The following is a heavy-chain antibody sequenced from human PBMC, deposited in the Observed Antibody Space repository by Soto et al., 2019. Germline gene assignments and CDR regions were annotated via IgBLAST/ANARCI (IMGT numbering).Heavy chain of an antibody. CDR1: DGTIRGLG. CDR2: IYYSGST. Sequence: VADGTIRGLGCRWILKPPGKGLEWIGYIYYSGSTNYNPSLKSRVTISVDTSKNQFSLKLSSVTAADTAVYYCARMHSSGVLGYFDYWGQGTLVTVSS. J-gene: IGHJ4*02. V-gene: IGHV4-59*11. D-gene: IGHD6-19*01. CDR3: ARMHSSGVLGYFDY.